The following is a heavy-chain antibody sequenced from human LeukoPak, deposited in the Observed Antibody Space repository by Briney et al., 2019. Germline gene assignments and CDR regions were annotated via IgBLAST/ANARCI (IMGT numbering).Heavy chain of an antibody. D-gene: IGHD3-10*01. V-gene: IGHV4-34*01. CDR3: ARAHYYGSGSYQRGHNWFDP. CDR2: INHSGST. CDR1: GGSFSGYY. J-gene: IGHJ5*02. Sequence: SETLSLTCAVYGGSFSGYYWSLIRQPPWKGLEWIEEINHSGSTNYNPSLKSRVTISVDTSKNQFSLKLSSVTAADTAVYYCARAHYYGSGSYQRGHNWFDPWGQGTLVTVSS.